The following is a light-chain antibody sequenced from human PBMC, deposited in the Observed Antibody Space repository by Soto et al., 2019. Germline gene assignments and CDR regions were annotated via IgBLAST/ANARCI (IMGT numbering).Light chain of an antibody. CDR2: SNI. CDR3: QSYDRSLRGNYV. Sequence: QSVLTQPPSVSGAPGQRVTISCTGTSSNIGAGYDVHWYQHLPGTAPKLLIYSNINRPSGVPDRFSGSKSGTSASLAITGLQAEDEADYYCQSYDRSLRGNYVLGTGTKVTV. CDR1: SSNIGAGYD. V-gene: IGLV1-40*01. J-gene: IGLJ1*01.